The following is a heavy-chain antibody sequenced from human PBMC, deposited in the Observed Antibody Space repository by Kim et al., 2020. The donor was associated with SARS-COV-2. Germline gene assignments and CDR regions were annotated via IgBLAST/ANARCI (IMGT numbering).Heavy chain of an antibody. CDR3: VRSLEI. V-gene: IGHV3-74*01. CDR2: INNDGSRT. Sequence: GGSLRLSCAASGFTFTNYLMHWVRQVPGKGLVWVSHINNDGSRTTYAYSVKGRFTISRDNAKNTLYLQMNSLRVEDTAVYYCVRSLEIWGQGTMVTVSS. CDR1: GFTFTNYL. J-gene: IGHJ3*02.